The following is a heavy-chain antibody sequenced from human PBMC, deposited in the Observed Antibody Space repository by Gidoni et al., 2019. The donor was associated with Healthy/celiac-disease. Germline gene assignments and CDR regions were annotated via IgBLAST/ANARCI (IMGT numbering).Heavy chain of an antibody. D-gene: IGHD1-1*01. CDR2: SNHSEST. Sequence: QVQLQQWGAGLLKHSETLSLTCAVYGGYFSCYYWSWIRQPQGKGLEWIGESNHSESTHYNPSLTCLVTISVDTSKNQFSLKLSSVTAADTAVYYCARGRSLFQPLHNGDYWVQGTLVTVSS. V-gene: IGHV4-34*01. CDR3: ARGRSLFQPLHNGDY. CDR1: GGYFSCYY. J-gene: IGHJ4*02.